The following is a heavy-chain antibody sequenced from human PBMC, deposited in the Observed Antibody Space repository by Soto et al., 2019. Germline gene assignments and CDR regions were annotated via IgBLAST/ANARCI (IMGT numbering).Heavy chain of an antibody. D-gene: IGHD3-22*01. V-gene: IGHV3-53*01. CDR2: IYSGGST. CDR1: GFTVSSNY. CDR3: ARAARAGSAYYSMDFDY. Sequence: PGGSLRLSCAASGFTVSSNYMSWVRQAPGKGLEWVSVIYSGGSTYYADSVKGRFTISRDNSKNTLYLQMNSLRAEDTAVYYCARAARAGSAYYSMDFDYWGQGTLVTVSS. J-gene: IGHJ4*02.